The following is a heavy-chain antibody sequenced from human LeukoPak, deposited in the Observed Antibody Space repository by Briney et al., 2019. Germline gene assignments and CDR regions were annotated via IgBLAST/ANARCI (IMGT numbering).Heavy chain of an antibody. Sequence: GGSLRLSCAASGFPLGSYSINWVRQAPGKGLEWVSYISSSGSAIYYVDSVKGRFTVSRDNAKNSLFLQMNSPRAEDTAVYYCARGRADYYFDYWGQGTLVTVSS. CDR3: ARGRADYYFDY. CDR1: GFPLGSYS. CDR2: ISSSGSAI. J-gene: IGHJ4*02. V-gene: IGHV3-48*01. D-gene: IGHD2-21*02.